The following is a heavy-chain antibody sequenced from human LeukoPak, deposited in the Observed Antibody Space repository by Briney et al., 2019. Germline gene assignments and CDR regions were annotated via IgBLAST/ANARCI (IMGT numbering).Heavy chain of an antibody. Sequence: ASVKVSCKASGYTFTSYYMHWVRQAPGQGLEWMGIINPSGGSTSYAQKFQGRVTMTRDMSTSTVYMELSSLRSEDTAVYYCARDPASYYDSSGAVNYFDYWGQGTLVTVSS. CDR1: GYTFTSYY. V-gene: IGHV1-46*01. J-gene: IGHJ4*02. CDR3: ARDPASYYDSSGAVNYFDY. CDR2: INPSGGST. D-gene: IGHD3-22*01.